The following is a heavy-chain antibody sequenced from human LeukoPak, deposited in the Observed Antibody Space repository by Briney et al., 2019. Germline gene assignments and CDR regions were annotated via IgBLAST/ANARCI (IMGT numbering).Heavy chain of an antibody. CDR3: ARTFVSEDILTGYPINWFDP. J-gene: IGHJ5*02. CDR2: IYYSGST. CDR1: GGSISSGGYY. Sequence: SQTLSLTCTVSGGSISSGGYYWSWIRQHPGKGLEWIGYIYYSGSTYYNPSLKSRVTISVDTSKNQFSLKLSSVTAADTAVYYCARTFVSEDILTGYPINWFDPWGQGTLATVSS. D-gene: IGHD3-9*01. V-gene: IGHV4-31*03.